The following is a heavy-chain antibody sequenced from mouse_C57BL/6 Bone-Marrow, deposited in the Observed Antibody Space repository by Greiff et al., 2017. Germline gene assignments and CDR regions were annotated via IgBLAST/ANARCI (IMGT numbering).Heavy chain of an antibody. V-gene: IGHV5-4*03. CDR1: GFTFSSYA. Sequence: DVKLVESGGGLVKPGGSLKLSCAASGFTFSSYAMSWVRQTPEKRLEWVATISDGGSYTYYPDNVKGRFTISRDNAKNNLYLQMSHLKSEDTAMYYCAGEDGKYTWFAYWGQGTLVTVSA. CDR2: ISDGGSYT. J-gene: IGHJ3*01. CDR3: AGEDGKYTWFAY. D-gene: IGHD1-3*01.